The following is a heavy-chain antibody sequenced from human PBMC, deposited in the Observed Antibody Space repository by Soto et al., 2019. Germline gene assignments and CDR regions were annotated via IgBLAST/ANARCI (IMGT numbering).Heavy chain of an antibody. CDR2: IYHSGAT. J-gene: IGHJ4*02. Sequence: HVQLQESGPRLFMPSQTLSLTCTVSGESIDTAGYYWTWIRQRPGRGLEWLGFIYHSGATYYSSSMKSRLSISIDRSQNQFSLKVTSVTAADTAVYFCSRGDYWGQGMLVTVSS. CDR3: SRGDY. CDR1: GESIDTAGYY. V-gene: IGHV4-31*03.